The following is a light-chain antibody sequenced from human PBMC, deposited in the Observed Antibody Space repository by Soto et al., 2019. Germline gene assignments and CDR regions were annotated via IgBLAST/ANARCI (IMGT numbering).Light chain of an antibody. CDR3: LQVNSFPRT. CDR1: QGIGVR. Sequence: SQMTQSQSSQSASIGDRVTITCRASQGIGVRLAWFQQKPGKAPQFLIQAASSLQSGVPSRFSGSGSGTEFILTINSLQPEDVAVYYCLQVNSFPRTFGQGTKVDIK. V-gene: IGKV1-12*01. J-gene: IGKJ1*01. CDR2: AAS.